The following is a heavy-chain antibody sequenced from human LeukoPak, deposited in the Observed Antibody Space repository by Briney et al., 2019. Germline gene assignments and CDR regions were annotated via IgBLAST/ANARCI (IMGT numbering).Heavy chain of an antibody. J-gene: IGHJ4*02. D-gene: IGHD5-24*01. Sequence: GGSLRLSCAASGFTFSSYRMNWVRQAPGKGLEWVSSISSSSSYIYYADSVKGRFTISRDNAKNSLYLQMNSLRAEDTAVYYCARDREPHRLQPGFDYWGQGTLVTVSS. CDR3: ARDREPHRLQPGFDY. CDR2: ISSSSSYI. V-gene: IGHV3-21*01. CDR1: GFTFSSYR.